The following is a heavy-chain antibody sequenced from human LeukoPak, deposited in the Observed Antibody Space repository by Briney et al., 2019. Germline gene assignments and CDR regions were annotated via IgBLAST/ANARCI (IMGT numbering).Heavy chain of an antibody. CDR3: VLGAYWNDDKNAFHI. Sequence: PGGSPRLSCAASGLTFSSYDMHWVRQAPGKGLEWVSSIGATGDTYYAGSVKGRFAISRENAKKSLYLQMSSLRVEDTAVYFCVLGAYWNDDKNAFHIWGPGTMVTVSS. CDR2: IGATGDT. J-gene: IGHJ3*02. CDR1: GLTFSSYD. V-gene: IGHV3-13*01. D-gene: IGHD1-1*01.